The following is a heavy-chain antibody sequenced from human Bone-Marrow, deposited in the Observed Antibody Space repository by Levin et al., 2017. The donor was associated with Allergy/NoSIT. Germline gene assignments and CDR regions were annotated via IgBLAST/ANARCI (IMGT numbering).Heavy chain of an antibody. CDR3: AAYYCGGTGCDRWFDP. CDR1: GFTFSSYA. Sequence: GGSLRLSCAASGFTFSSYAMNWVRQAPGKGLEWVSTIGTPSGPTYYADPVKGRFTISRDNSKSTLYLQMNSLRAEDTAVYYCAAYYCGGTGCDRWFDPWGQGTLVTVSS. D-gene: IGHD2-2*01. CDR2: IGTPSGPT. J-gene: IGHJ5*02. V-gene: IGHV3-23*01.